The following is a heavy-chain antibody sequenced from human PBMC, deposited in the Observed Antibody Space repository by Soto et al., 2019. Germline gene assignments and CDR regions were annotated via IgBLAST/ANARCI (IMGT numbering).Heavy chain of an antibody. CDR1: GYTFTSYA. D-gene: IGHD2-2*01. V-gene: IGHV1-3*01. CDR2: INAGNGNT. CDR3: ARGQVKYCISTSCYPPPSYYYYYGMDV. Sequence: GASVKVSCKASGYTFTSYAMHWVRQAPGQRLEWMGWINAGNGNTKYSQKFQGRVTITRDTSASTAYMELSSLRSEDTAVYYCARGQVKYCISTSCYPPPSYYYYYGMDVWGQGTTVTVSS. J-gene: IGHJ6*02.